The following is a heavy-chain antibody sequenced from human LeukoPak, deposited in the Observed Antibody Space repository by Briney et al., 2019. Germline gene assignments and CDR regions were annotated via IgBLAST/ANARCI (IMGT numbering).Heavy chain of an antibody. Sequence: SETLSLTCTVSGGSISLSSYYWGWIRQPPGKGLEWIGSIYYSGSTYYNPSLKSRVTISVDTSKNQFSLKLSSVTAADTAVYYRARDLRGDGDYYWGQGTLVTVSS. CDR3: ARDLRGDGDYY. CDR2: IYYSGST. J-gene: IGHJ4*02. D-gene: IGHD4-17*01. V-gene: IGHV4-39*07. CDR1: GGSISLSSYY.